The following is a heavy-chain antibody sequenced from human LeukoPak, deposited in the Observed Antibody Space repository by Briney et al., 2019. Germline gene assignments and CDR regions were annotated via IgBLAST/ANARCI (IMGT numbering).Heavy chain of an antibody. CDR1: GGTFSSYA. J-gene: IGHJ4*02. V-gene: IGHV1-69*04. CDR3: ARGHYYDSSGLPFDY. Sequence: SVKVSCKASGGTFSSYASSWVRQAPGQGLEWMGRIIPILGIANYAQKFQGRVTITADKSTSTAYMELSSLRSEDTAVYYCARGHYYDSSGLPFDYWGQGTLVTVSS. CDR2: IIPILGIA. D-gene: IGHD3-22*01.